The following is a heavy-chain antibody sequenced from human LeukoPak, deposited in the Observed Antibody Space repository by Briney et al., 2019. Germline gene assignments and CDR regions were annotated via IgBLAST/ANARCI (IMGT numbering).Heavy chain of an antibody. CDR1: GGSISSYY. J-gene: IGHJ5*02. CDR2: IYYSGST. CDR3: ARHGRIAAAEWLDP. Sequence: PSETLSLTCTVSGGSISSYYWSWIRQPPGKGLEWIGYIYYSGSTNYNPSLKSRVTISVDTSKNQFSLKLSSVTAADTAVYYCARHGRIAAAEWLDPWGQGTLVTVSS. V-gene: IGHV4-59*08. D-gene: IGHD6-13*01.